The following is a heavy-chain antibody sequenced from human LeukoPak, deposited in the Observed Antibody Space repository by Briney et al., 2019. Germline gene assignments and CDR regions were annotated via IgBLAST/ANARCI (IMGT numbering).Heavy chain of an antibody. V-gene: IGHV3-30*18. J-gene: IGHJ4*02. CDR1: GFTFSSYG. CDR2: ISYDGSSK. Sequence: HPGGSLRLSCAASGFTFSSYGMHWVRQAPGKGLEWVAVISYDGSSKFYADSVKGRFTISRDNSKNTLYLQMNSLRAEDTAVYYCAKDPHYDFWSGYYGYWGQGTLVTVSS. CDR3: AKDPHYDFWSGYYGY. D-gene: IGHD3-3*01.